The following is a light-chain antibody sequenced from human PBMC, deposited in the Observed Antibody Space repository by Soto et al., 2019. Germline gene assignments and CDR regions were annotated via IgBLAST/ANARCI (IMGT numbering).Light chain of an antibody. V-gene: IGKV1-17*03. CDR1: QGISNY. CDR2: ATT. J-gene: IGKJ4*01. Sequence: DIQMTQSPAAMSASVEDRVIITCLASQGISNYLAWFQQKPGKVPKRLIYATTTLQSGVPSRVSGSGSGTEFTLTISSLQPEGFATYYCLQHSSYPLTFGGGTKVDIK. CDR3: LQHSSYPLT.